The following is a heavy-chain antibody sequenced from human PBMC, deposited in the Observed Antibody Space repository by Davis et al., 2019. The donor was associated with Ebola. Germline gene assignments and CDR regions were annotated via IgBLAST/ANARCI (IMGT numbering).Heavy chain of an antibody. Sequence: GESLKISCTDSVITFSSYAMTWVRQAPGKGLEWVSAISGSGGSTYYADSVKGRFTISRGNSKNTLYLQMNSLRAEDRAVYYCSRVGYYYDSSGSITGAFDIWGQGTMVTVSS. CDR2: ISGSGGST. J-gene: IGHJ3*02. D-gene: IGHD3-22*01. CDR3: SRVGYYYDSSGSITGAFDI. CDR1: VITFSSYA. V-gene: IGHV3-23*01.